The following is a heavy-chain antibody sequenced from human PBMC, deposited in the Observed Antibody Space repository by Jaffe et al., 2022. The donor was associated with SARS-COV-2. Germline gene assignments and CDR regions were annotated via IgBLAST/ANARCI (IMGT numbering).Heavy chain of an antibody. Sequence: QVQLVESGGGVVQPGRSLRLSCAASGFTFSSYGMHWVRQAPGKGLEWVAVIWYDGSNKYYADSVKGRFTISRDNSKNTLYLQMNSLRAEDTAVYYCARDRYSSSWFSFFDYWGQGTLVTVSS. CDR1: GFTFSSYG. D-gene: IGHD6-13*01. CDR3: ARDRYSSSWFSFFDY. CDR2: IWYDGSNK. J-gene: IGHJ4*02. V-gene: IGHV3-33*01.